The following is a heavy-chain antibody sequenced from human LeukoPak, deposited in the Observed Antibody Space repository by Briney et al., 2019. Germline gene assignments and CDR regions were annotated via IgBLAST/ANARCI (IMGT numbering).Heavy chain of an antibody. CDR2: IYYSGST. V-gene: IGHV4-59*01. J-gene: IGHJ4*02. D-gene: IGHD3-22*01. CDR3: ARDSGGYPLVFDY. Sequence: KPPETPFLTCTVSGGSISSYYWSWIRQPPGKGLEWIGYIYYSGSTNYNPSLKSRVTISVDTSKNQFSLKLSSVTAADTAVYYCARDSGGYPLVFDYWGQGTLV. CDR1: GGSISSYY.